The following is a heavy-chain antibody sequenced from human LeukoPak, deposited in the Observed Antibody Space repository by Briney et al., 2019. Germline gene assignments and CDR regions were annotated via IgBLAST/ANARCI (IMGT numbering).Heavy chain of an antibody. CDR1: GGSFSSSAYY. V-gene: IGHV4-31*03. CDR2: IYSSGST. J-gene: IGHJ4*02. CDR3: ARGAYGIPTDY. D-gene: IGHD3-10*01. Sequence: SQTLSLTCNVSGGSFSSSAYYWSWIRQSPGKGLERIGYIYSSGSTYYNPSLESRVTMSVDTSKNQFSLRLSSVTAADTAVYYCARGAYGIPTDYWGQGTLVTVSS.